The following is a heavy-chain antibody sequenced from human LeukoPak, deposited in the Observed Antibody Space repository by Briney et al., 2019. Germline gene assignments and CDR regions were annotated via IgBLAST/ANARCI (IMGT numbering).Heavy chain of an antibody. J-gene: IGHJ4*02. Sequence: HPGGSLRLSCAASGFTFSIYAMGWVRQAPGKGLEWVSSITGGGDTHYADSVRGRFTVSRDNSRDTLYLDMSNLKVEDTDVYFCASGSTPGNGYYFPYWGQGTLVVVSS. CDR1: GFTFSIYA. CDR3: ASGSTPGNGYYFPY. V-gene: IGHV3-23*01. CDR2: ITGGGDT. D-gene: IGHD3-10*01.